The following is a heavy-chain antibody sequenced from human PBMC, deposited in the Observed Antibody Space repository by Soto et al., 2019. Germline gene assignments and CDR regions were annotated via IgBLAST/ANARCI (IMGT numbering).Heavy chain of an antibody. CDR3: TTEHYGSGSLFDY. CDR1: GFTFSNAW. D-gene: IGHD3-10*01. V-gene: IGHV3-15*01. J-gene: IGHJ4*02. CDR2: IKSKTDGGTT. Sequence: EVPLVESGGGLVKPGGSLRLSCAASGFTFSNAWMSWVRQAPGKGLEWVGRIKSKTDGGTTDYAAPVKGRFTISRDDSKNTLYLQMNSLKTEDTAVYYCTTEHYGSGSLFDYWGQGTLVTVSS.